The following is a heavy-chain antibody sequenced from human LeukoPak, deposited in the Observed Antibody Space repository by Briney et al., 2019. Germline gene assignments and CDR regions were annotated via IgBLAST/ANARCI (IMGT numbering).Heavy chain of an antibody. D-gene: IGHD3-10*01. V-gene: IGHV3-21*01. CDR1: GFTFSSYS. J-gene: IGHJ5*02. CDR2: ISSGSSYI. CDR3: ARPGVTGWFDP. Sequence: PGGSLRLSCAASGFTFSSYSMDWVRQAPGKGLEWVSSISSGSSYIYYADSVKGRFTISRDNAKNSLYLQMNSLRAEDTAVYYRARPGVTGWFDPWGQGTLVTVSS.